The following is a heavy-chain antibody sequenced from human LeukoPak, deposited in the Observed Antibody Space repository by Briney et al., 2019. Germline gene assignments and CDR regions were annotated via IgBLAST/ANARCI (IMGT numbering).Heavy chain of an antibody. J-gene: IGHJ5*02. Sequence: PSETLSLTCTVSGYSIISGYSWEWIRQPPAKELLWIGSFHYSGSTYYNPSLMSRVTISGVTSKNQFSLRLSSGTAADTAVYYCARAHCSSTSCYTEGWFDPWGQGTLVTVSS. V-gene: IGHV4-38-2*02. CDR2: FHYSGST. CDR1: GYSIISGYS. CDR3: ARAHCSSTSCYTEGWFDP. D-gene: IGHD2-2*02.